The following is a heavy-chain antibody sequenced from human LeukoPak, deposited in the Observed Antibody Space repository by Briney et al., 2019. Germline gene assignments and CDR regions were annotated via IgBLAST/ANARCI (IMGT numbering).Heavy chain of an antibody. CDR1: GFTFSSPA. J-gene: IGHJ4*02. CDR3: SKFRGYDILTGYPNVYYFDY. V-gene: IGHV3-23*01. D-gene: IGHD3-9*01. Sequence: PGGSLRVSCVPSGFTFSSPAMRWVRQAPGEGLEWVSGVCGSGGTTYHPDSGKGRFTISRDNSKNTLYLRIKGLAADNRAEVSLSKFRGYDILTGYPNVYYFDYWGQGTLVTVSS. CDR2: VCGSGGTT.